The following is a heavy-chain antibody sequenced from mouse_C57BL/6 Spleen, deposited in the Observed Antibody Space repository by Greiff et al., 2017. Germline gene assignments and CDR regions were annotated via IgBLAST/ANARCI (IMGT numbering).Heavy chain of an antibody. Sequence: DVHLVESGGGLVQPGGSLSLSCAASGFTFTDYYMSWVRQPPGKVLEWLGFIRNKANGYTTEYSASVKGRFTISRDNSQSILYLQMNALRAEDSATYYCARCYYSNLDYWGQGTTLTVSS. V-gene: IGHV7-3*01. CDR3: ARCYYSNLDY. CDR2: IRNKANGYTT. D-gene: IGHD2-5*01. CDR1: GFTFTDYY. J-gene: IGHJ2*01.